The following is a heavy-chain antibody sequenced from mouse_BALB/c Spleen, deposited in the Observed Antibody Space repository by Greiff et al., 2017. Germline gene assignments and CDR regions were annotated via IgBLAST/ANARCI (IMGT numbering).Heavy chain of an antibody. CDR2: ISYSGST. V-gene: IGHV3-2*02. CDR1: GYSITSDYA. D-gene: IGHD1-3*01. CDR3: ARVEVYRAWFAY. J-gene: IGHJ3*01. Sequence: EVQRVESGPGLVKPSQSLSLTCTVTGYSITSDYAWNWIRQFPGNKLEWMGYISYSGSTSYNPSLKSRISITRDTSKNQFFLQLNSVTTEDTATYYCARVEVYRAWFAYWGQGTLVTVSA.